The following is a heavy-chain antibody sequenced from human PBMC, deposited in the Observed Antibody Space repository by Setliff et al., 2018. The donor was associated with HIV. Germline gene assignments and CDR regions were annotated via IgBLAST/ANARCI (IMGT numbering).Heavy chain of an antibody. V-gene: IGHV4-59*12. CDR3: ARDRSNWNYGKNYMDV. J-gene: IGHJ6*03. CDR2: IHYSGST. D-gene: IGHD1-7*01. CDR1: GGSISSSY. Sequence: PSETLSLTCSVSGGSISSSYWTWTRQPPGKGLEWIGNIHYSGSTNYNPSSKSRVTISVDTSKNQFSLKLSSVTAADTAVYYCARDRSNWNYGKNYMDVWGKGTTVTVSS.